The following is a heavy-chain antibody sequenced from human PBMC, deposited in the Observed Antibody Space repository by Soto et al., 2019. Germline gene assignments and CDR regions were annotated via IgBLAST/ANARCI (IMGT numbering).Heavy chain of an antibody. V-gene: IGHV3-21*01. CDR3: ARPATTVGKIDP. D-gene: IGHD4-17*01. J-gene: IGHJ5*02. CDR2: ISSSSVYI. Sequence: EVQLVESGGGLVEPGGSLRLSCDASGFTFSTYTMAWVRQAPGKGLEWVSSISSSSVYINYADSVKGRFTISRDNARNSLFLQMNRLRAEDTAVYYCARPATTVGKIDPWGQGTLVTVSS. CDR1: GFTFSTYT.